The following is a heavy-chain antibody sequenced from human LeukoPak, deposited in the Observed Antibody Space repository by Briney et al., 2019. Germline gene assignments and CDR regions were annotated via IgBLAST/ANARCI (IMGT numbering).Heavy chain of an antibody. CDR2: IYPGDSDT. CDR3: ARQGSAVAEGESPFDY. Sequence: GESLKISCKGSGYSFTSYWIGWVRQMPGKGLEWMGIIYPGDSDTRYSPSFQGQVTISADKSISTAYLQWSSLKASDTAMYYCARQGSAVAEGESPFDYWGQGTLVTVSS. J-gene: IGHJ4*02. D-gene: IGHD6-19*01. CDR1: GYSFTSYW. V-gene: IGHV5-51*01.